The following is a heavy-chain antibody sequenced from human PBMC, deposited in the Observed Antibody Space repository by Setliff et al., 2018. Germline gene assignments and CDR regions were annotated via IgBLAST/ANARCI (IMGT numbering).Heavy chain of an antibody. J-gene: IGHJ4*02. CDR3: ARAPRVGLRTFGGVSDY. Sequence: GGSLRLSCAASGFTFSSYSMNWVRQAPGKGLEWVSSISSSSSYIYYADSVKGRFTISRDNAKNSLYLQMNSLRAEDTAVYYCARAPRVGLRTFGGVSDYWGRGTLVTVS. CDR2: ISSSSSYI. D-gene: IGHD3-16*01. V-gene: IGHV3-21*01. CDR1: GFTFSSYS.